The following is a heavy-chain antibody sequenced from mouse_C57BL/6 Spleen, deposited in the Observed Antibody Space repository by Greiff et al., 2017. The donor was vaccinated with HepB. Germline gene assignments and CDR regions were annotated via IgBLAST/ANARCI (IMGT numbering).Heavy chain of an antibody. CDR3: AKVTSLYYAMDY. Sequence: EVKLMESGGGLVKPGASLKLSCAASGFTFSDYGMHWVRQAPEKGLEWVAYISSGSSTIYYADTLNGRFTISVDNVKTTMFLQMTSLRSEDTAMYYCAKVTSLYYAMDYGVQGTSVTVPA. D-gene: IGHD2-2*01. CDR1: GFTFSDYG. J-gene: IGHJ4*01. V-gene: IGHV5-17*01. CDR2: ISSGSSTI.